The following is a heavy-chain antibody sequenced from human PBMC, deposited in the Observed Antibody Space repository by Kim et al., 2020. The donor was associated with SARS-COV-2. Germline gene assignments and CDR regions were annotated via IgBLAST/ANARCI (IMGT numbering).Heavy chain of an antibody. D-gene: IGHD3-3*01. J-gene: IGHJ3*02. CDR3: ARQIDYDFWSGPPDAFDI. CDR1: GGSISSYY. Sequence: SETLSLTCTVSGGSISSYYWSWIRQPPGKGLEWIGYIYYSGSTNYNPSLKSRVTISVDTSKNQFSLKLSSVTAADTAVYYCARQIDYDFWSGPPDAFDIWGQGTMVTVSS. CDR2: IYYSGST. V-gene: IGHV4-59*08.